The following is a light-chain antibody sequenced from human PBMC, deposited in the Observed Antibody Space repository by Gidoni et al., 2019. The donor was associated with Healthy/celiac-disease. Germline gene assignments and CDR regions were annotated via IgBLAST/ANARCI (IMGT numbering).Light chain of an antibody. CDR1: QSISSY. V-gene: IGKV1-39*01. CDR2: ASS. CDR3: QHSYCTRALT. Sequence: DIQMTQSPSSLSASVGDRVTITCRASQSISSYVNWYQQKPGKATKLLIYASSSLHSGVPSRFSGSGSGTYFTLTISRLQPEDFATYYCQHSYCTRALTFGGGTKVEIK. J-gene: IGKJ4*01.